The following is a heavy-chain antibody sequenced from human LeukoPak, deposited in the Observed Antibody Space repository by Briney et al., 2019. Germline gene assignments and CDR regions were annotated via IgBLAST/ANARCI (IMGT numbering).Heavy chain of an antibody. D-gene: IGHD3-22*01. CDR1: GFTFSSYS. Sequence: PGGSLRLSCAASGFTFSSYSMNWVRQAPGKGLEWVSYISSSSSTIYYADSVKGRFTISRDNAKNSLYLQMNSLRAEDTAVYYCARDPGSQVVVSSFDYWGQGTLVTVSS. V-gene: IGHV3-48*04. CDR2: ISSSSSTI. CDR3: ARDPGSQVVVSSFDY. J-gene: IGHJ4*02.